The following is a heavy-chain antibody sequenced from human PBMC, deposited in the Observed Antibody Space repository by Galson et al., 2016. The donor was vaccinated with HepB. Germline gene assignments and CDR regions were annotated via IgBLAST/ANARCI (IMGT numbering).Heavy chain of an antibody. J-gene: IGHJ6*02. CDR1: GFFFSSYD. V-gene: IGHV3-33*01. CDR2: IRYHGSEK. Sequence: SLRLSCAASGFFFSSYDMHWVRQAPGKGLEWVALIRYHGSEKYYGDSVKGRFTISRDNSKNTVYLQMNSLRVEDSAAYYCSRDHSIWVGESVTYSYAMDVWGQGTTVTVS. D-gene: IGHD3-10*01. CDR3: SRDHSIWVGESVTYSYAMDV.